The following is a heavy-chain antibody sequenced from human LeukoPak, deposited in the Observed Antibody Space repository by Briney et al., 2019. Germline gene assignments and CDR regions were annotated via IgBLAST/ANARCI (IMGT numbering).Heavy chain of an antibody. CDR2: VGSSGSGTTI. V-gene: IGHV3-48*04. D-gene: IGHD3-10*01. Sequence: GGSLRLSCAASGFTSSSYAMSWVRQAPEKGLEWVSHVGSSGSGTTIYYADSVKGRFTISRDNAKSSLYLQLNSLRAEDTAVYYCARTRQSGSGYFQHWGQGTLVTVSS. CDR3: ARTRQSGSGYFQH. CDR1: GFTSSSYA. J-gene: IGHJ1*01.